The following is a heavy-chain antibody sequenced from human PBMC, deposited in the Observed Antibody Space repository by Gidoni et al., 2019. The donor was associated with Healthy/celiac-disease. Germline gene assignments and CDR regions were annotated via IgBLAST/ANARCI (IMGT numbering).Heavy chain of an antibody. CDR2: ISSSSSTI. J-gene: IGHJ6*02. CDR3: ARGGWYYYYGMDV. V-gene: IGHV3-48*02. Sequence: EVQLVESVGGLVQPGGSLRLSCAASVFTFSRDSMNWVRQAPGKGLEWVSYISSSSSTIYYADSVKGRFTISRDNAKNSLYLQMNSLRDEDTAVYYFARGGWYYYYGMDVWGQGTTVTVSS. CDR1: VFTFSRDS.